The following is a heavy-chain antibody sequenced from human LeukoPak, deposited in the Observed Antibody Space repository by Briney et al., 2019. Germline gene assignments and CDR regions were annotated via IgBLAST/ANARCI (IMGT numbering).Heavy chain of an antibody. CDR2: ISGDGGST. V-gene: IGHV3-43*02. J-gene: IGHJ4*02. D-gene: IGHD6-6*01. Sequence: HPGGSLRLPCAASGFTFDDYAMHWVRQAPGKGLEWVSLISGDGGSTYYADSVKGRFTISRDNSKNSLYLQMNSLRAEDTALYYCAKDRSSDFSFDYWGQGTLVTVSS. CDR1: GFTFDDYA. CDR3: AKDRSSDFSFDY.